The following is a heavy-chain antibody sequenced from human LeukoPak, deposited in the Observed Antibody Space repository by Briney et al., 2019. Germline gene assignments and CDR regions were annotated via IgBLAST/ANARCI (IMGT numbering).Heavy chain of an antibody. CDR3: ARDESTYYYDSSGYTYYFDY. Sequence: GGSLRLSCAASGFTFSSYSMNWVRQAPGKGLEWVSYISSSSSTIYYADSVRGRFTISRDNAKNSLYLQMNSLRAEDTAVYYRARDESTYYYDSSGYTYYFDYWGQGTLVTVSS. CDR1: GFTFSSYS. J-gene: IGHJ4*02. CDR2: ISSSSSTI. V-gene: IGHV3-48*01. D-gene: IGHD3-22*01.